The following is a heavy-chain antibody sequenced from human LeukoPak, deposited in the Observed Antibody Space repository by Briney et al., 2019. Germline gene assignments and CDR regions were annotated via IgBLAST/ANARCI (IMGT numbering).Heavy chain of an antibody. CDR2: INPSGGFT. J-gene: IGHJ4*02. CDR3: ARLISGDARNYFDY. Sequence: ASVTVSCQASGYTFTSYYMHWVRPAPGQGLEWMGVINPSGGFTSYAQKFQGRVTMTGATSTSTVNMELSSLRSEDTAVYYCARLISGDARNYFDYWGQGTLVTVSS. V-gene: IGHV1-46*01. CDR1: GYTFTSYY. D-gene: IGHD4-17*01.